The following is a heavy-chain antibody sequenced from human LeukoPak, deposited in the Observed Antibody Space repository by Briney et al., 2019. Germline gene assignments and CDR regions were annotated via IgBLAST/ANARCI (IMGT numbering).Heavy chain of an antibody. CDR1: GFTFSSYW. J-gene: IGHJ3*02. Sequence: PGGSLRLSCAASGFTFSSYWMSWVRQAPGEGLEWVANIKQDGSEKYYVDSVKGRFTISRDNAKNSLYLQMNSLRAEDTAVYFCAKGLEPGAFDIWGQGTRVTVSS. CDR2: IKQDGSEK. V-gene: IGHV3-7*05. CDR3: AKGLEPGAFDI. D-gene: IGHD1-1*01.